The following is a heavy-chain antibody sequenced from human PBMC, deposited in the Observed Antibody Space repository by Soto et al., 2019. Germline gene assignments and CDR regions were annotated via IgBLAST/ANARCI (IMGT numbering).Heavy chain of an antibody. V-gene: IGHV4-30-2*01. Sequence: SETLSLTCVVSGDSISSSGYSWSWIRQPPGKGLEWIGYIYYGGSTYYNPSLKSRVTMSVDTSKNQFSLKLSSVTAVDTAVYYCARGFHWFDPWGQGTLVTV. J-gene: IGHJ5*02. CDR2: IYYGGST. CDR3: ARGFHWFDP. CDR1: GDSISSSGYS.